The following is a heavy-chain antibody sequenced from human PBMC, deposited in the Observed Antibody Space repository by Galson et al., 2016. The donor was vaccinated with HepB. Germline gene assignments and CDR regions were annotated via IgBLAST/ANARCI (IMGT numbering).Heavy chain of an antibody. D-gene: IGHD2/OR15-2a*01. V-gene: IGHV3-30*18. J-gene: IGHJ4*02. CDR3: AKRHEYCPPVGCSVDS. Sequence: SLRLSCAASGFTFSHRGMHWVRQAPGKGLEWVAADSMDGRRKFYADSVRGRFTISRDNSNNMLFLQMNSLTADDTAVYYCAKRHEYCPPVGCSVDSWGQGTLVCVSS. CDR2: DSMDGRRK. CDR1: GFTFSHRG.